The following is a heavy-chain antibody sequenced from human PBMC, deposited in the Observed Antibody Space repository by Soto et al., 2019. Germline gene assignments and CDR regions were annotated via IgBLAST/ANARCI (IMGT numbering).Heavy chain of an antibody. V-gene: IGHV3-21*06. D-gene: IGHD3-10*01. CDR1: GFTFSYYP. Sequence: XGSLRLSCAAAGFTFSYYPLHWVRRAPGKGLEWVSSISGVRDYIRYADSVKGRFAISRGNAKTSLYLQMNSLTAEDTAVYYCAREGVHNYTEYYFDYWGQGSLVTVSS. J-gene: IGHJ4*02. CDR2: ISGVRDYI. CDR3: AREGVHNYTEYYFDY.